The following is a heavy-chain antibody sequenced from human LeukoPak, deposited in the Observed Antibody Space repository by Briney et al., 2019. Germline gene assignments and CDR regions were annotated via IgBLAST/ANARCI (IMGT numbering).Heavy chain of an antibody. V-gene: IGHV3-48*03. CDR2: ISTSGSTI. CDR3: AKLPLYYYGSGSYYSDY. CDR1: GFTFSSYE. Sequence: GGSLRLSCAASGFTFSSYEMNWVRQTPGKGLEWVSFISTSGSTIYYADSVKGRFTISRDNSKNTLYLQMNSLRAEDTAVYYCAKLPLYYYGSGSYYSDYWGQGTLVTVSS. J-gene: IGHJ4*02. D-gene: IGHD3-10*01.